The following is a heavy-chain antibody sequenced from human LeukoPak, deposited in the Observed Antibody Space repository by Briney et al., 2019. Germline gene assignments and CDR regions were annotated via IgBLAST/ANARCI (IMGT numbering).Heavy chain of an antibody. J-gene: IGHJ4*02. D-gene: IGHD6-19*01. CDR3: ARVANGNSSGWRFFDY. Sequence: SETLSLTCTVSGGSISSYYWSWIRQPPGKGLEWIGYIYYSGSTNYNPSLKSRVTISVDTSKNQFSLKLSSVTAAGTAVYYCARVANGNSSGWRFFDYWGQGTLVTVSS. V-gene: IGHV4-59*01. CDR1: GGSISSYY. CDR2: IYYSGST.